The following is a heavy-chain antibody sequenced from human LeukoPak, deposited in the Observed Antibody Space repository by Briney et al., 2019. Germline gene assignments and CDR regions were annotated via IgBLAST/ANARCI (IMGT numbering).Heavy chain of an antibody. CDR3: ARLGLATAYDY. D-gene: IGHD5-18*01. V-gene: IGHV4-4*07. J-gene: IGHJ4*02. CDR2: VYTSGNT. CDR1: GGSISSYY. Sequence: SETLSLTCTVSGGSISSYYWSWIRQPAGKGLEWIGRVYTSGNTNYNPSLKSRVTMSVDTSKNQFSLKLSSVTAADTAVYYCARLGLATAYDYWGQGTLVTVSS.